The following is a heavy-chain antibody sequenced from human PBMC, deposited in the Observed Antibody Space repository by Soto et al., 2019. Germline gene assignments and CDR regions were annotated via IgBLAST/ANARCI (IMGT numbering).Heavy chain of an antibody. CDR3: ARRRLRWEAFDI. Sequence: ASVKVSCKASGYTFTSYGISWVRQAPGQGLEWMGWISAYNGNTNYAQRLQGRVTMTTDTSTSTAYMELRSLRSDDTVVYYCARRRLRWEAFDISDQGTMGSVSS. J-gene: IGHJ3*02. CDR2: ISAYNGNT. D-gene: IGHD4-17*01. V-gene: IGHV1-18*01. CDR1: GYTFTSYG.